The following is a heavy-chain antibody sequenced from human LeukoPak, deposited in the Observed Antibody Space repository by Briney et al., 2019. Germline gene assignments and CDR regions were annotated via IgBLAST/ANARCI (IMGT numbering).Heavy chain of an antibody. CDR1: GGSISSYY. J-gene: IGHJ6*02. Sequence: SGTLSLTCTVSGGSISSYYWSWIRQPPGKGVERIGYIYYSGSTNYNPSLKSRVTISVDTSKNQFSLKLSSVTAADTAVYYCARHGPGYYYYGMDVWGQGTTVTVSS. CDR3: ARHGPGYYYYGMDV. D-gene: IGHD1-14*01. V-gene: IGHV4-59*08. CDR2: IYYSGST.